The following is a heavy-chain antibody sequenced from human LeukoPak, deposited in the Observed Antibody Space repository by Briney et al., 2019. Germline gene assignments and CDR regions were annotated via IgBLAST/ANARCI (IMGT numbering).Heavy chain of an antibody. Sequence: GGSLRLSCAASGFTFSDYYMSWIRQAPGKGLGWVSYISSSGSTIYYADSVKGRFTISRDNAKNSPYLQMNSLRAEDTAVYYCARDAGGYYDSSGYSFQFDYWGQGTLVTVSS. D-gene: IGHD3-22*01. CDR2: ISSSGSTI. CDR3: ARDAGGYYDSSGYSFQFDY. V-gene: IGHV3-11*01. J-gene: IGHJ4*02. CDR1: GFTFSDYY.